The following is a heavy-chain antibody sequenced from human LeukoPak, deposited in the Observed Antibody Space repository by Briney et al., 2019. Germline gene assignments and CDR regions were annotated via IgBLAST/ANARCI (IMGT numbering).Heavy chain of an antibody. CDR3: TKDIALVPRDYRRGSDY. J-gene: IGHJ4*02. CDR2: IKADGSEK. V-gene: IGHV3-7*05. Sequence: GGSLRLSCAASGFPFSSRWMSWVRQAPGKGLEWVANIKADGSEKYYVDSVKGRFTISRDNSKNTLYLEMNSLRAEDTAIYYCTKDIALVPRDYRRGSDYWGQGSLVTVSS. D-gene: IGHD2-2*01. CDR1: GFPFSSRW.